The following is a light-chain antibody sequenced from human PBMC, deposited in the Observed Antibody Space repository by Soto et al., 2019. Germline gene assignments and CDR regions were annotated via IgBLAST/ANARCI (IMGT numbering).Light chain of an antibody. CDR3: QQYERWPPLT. CDR2: GAS. V-gene: IGKV3-15*01. J-gene: IGKJ4*01. CDR1: QSVRSE. Sequence: EIVMTQSPASLSVSPGERVTLSCRASQSVRSELAWYQQKSGQPPRLLIYGASTRATGIPATFSGSGSGTEFTLTINDLQSEDFAVYYCQQYERWPPLTFGGGTKVEIK.